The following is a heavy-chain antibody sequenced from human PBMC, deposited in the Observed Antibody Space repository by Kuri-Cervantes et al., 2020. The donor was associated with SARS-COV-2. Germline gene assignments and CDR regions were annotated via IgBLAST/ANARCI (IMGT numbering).Heavy chain of an antibody. V-gene: IGHV3-23*03. CDR1: GFTFSSYA. Sequence: GESLKISCAASGFTFSSYAMSWVRQAPGKGLEWVSVIYSGGSSTYNADSVKGRFTISRDNSKNTLYLQMNSLRAEDTAVYYCAKGGLDSGWGYWGQGTLVTVSS. CDR3: AKGGLDSGWGY. D-gene: IGHD6-19*01. J-gene: IGHJ4*02. CDR2: IYSGGSST.